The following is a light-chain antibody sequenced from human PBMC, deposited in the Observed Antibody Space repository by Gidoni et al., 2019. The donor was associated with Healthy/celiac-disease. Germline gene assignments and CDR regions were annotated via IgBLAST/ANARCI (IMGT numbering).Light chain of an antibody. V-gene: IGKV3-11*01. Sequence: IVLTQSPATLSLSPGERATLYCSASQSVSSYLAWYQQKPGQAPRLLIYDASNRATGSPARFSGSGSGTEFTLTISSLEHEDYAVYYCQQRSNWPPVTFGQGTRLEIK. J-gene: IGKJ5*01. CDR3: QQRSNWPPVT. CDR2: DAS. CDR1: QSVSSY.